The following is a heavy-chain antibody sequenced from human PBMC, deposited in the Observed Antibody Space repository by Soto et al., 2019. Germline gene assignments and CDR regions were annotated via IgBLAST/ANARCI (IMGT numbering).Heavy chain of an antibody. J-gene: IGHJ3*02. CDR2: IYTSGST. CDR3: ARRPPGDAFDI. CDR1: GGSISSYY. V-gene: IGHV4-4*08. Sequence: SETLSLTCTVSGGSISSYYWSWIRQPPGKGLEWIGYIYTSGSTNYNPSLKSRVTMSVDTSKNQFSLKLSSVTAADTAVYYCARRPPGDAFDIWGQGTMVTVSS.